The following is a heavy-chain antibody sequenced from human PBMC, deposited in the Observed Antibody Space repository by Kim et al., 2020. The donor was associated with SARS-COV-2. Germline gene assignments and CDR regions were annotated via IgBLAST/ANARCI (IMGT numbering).Heavy chain of an antibody. CDR3: AREPTKTFRYSEDD. V-gene: IGHV4-39*07. CDR2: IYYSGST. J-gene: IGHJ6*02. D-gene: IGHD2-15*01. CDR1: GGSISSSSYY. Sequence: SETLSLTCTVSGGSISSSSYYWGWIRQPPGKGLEWIGSIYYSGSTYYNPSLKSRVTISVDTTKNQFSLKLSSVTAADTAVYYCAREPTKTFRYSEDDWG.